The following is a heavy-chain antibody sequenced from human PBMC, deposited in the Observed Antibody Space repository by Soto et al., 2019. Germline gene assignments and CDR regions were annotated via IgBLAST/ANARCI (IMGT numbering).Heavy chain of an antibody. V-gene: IGHV3-11*01. CDR1: GFTFGDYY. CDR2: ISYSGNTI. CDR3: AKGMYYYDSSGYRLFDY. J-gene: IGHJ4*02. Sequence: GGSLRLSCAASGFTFGDYYMSWIRQAPGKGLEWVSYISYSGNTIYYADSVRGRFTISRDNAKNSLYLQMDSLRAEDTAVYFCAKGMYYYDSSGYRLFDYWGQGTLVTVSS. D-gene: IGHD3-22*01.